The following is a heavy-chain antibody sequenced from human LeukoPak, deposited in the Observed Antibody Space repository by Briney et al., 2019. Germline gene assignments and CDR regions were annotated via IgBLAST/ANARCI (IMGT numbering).Heavy chain of an antibody. V-gene: IGHV1-2*02. CDR1: GYTFTSYG. J-gene: IGHJ4*02. Sequence: ASVKVSCKASGYTFTSYGISWVRQAPGQGLEWMGWINPNSGGTNYAQKFQGRVTMTRDTSISTAYMELSRLRSDDTAVYYCARDRPPRYSSSWYGPPPRDRATFFYYWGQGTLVTVSS. D-gene: IGHD6-13*01. CDR3: ARDRPPRYSSSWYGPPPRDRATFFYY. CDR2: INPNSGGT.